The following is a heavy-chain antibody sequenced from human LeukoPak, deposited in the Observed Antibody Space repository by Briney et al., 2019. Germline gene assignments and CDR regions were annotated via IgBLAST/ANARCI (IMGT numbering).Heavy chain of an antibody. J-gene: IGHJ4*02. CDR2: IYHSGST. V-gene: IGHV4-30-2*01. CDR3: ARQNFGGFDY. D-gene: IGHD3-3*01. Sequence: SETLSLTCAVSVGSISSGGYSLSWIRQPPGKGLEWIGYIYHSGSTYYNPSLKSRVTISVDRSKNQFSLKLSSVTAADTAVYYCARQNFGGFDYWGQGTLVTVSS. CDR1: VGSISSGGYS.